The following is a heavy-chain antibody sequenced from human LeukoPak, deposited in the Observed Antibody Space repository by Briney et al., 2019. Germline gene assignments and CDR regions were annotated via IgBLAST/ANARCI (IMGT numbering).Heavy chain of an antibody. CDR2: IYHSGST. D-gene: IGHD6-13*01. CDR1: GGSISSGGYS. V-gene: IGHV4-30-2*01. Sequence: SETLSLTCAVSGGSISSGGYSWSWIRQPPGKGLEWIGYIYHSGSTYYNPSLKSRVTISVDTSKNQFSLKLSSVTAADTAVYYCACTGANPSEGQQLVDYWGQGTLVTVSS. CDR3: ACTGANPSEGQQLVDY. J-gene: IGHJ4*02.